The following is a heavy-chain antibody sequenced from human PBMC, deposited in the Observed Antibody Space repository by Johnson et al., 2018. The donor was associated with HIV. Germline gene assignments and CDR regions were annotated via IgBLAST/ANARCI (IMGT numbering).Heavy chain of an antibody. CDR1: GFTFSSYA. Sequence: QMQLVESGGGVVQPGRSLRLSCAASGFTFSSYAMHWVRQAPGKGLEWVAVISYDGSNKYYADSVKGRFTISRDNSKNTLYLLMNSLRAEDTAVYYCTSYFSYRSSWYSGVNAFEIWGHGTVVIVS. CDR3: TSYFSYRSSWYSGVNAFEI. J-gene: IGHJ3*02. D-gene: IGHD6-13*01. CDR2: ISYDGSNK. V-gene: IGHV3-30-3*01.